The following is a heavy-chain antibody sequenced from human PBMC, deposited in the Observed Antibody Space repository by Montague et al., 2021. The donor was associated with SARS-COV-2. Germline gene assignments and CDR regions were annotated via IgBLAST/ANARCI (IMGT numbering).Heavy chain of an antibody. D-gene: IGHD2-15*01. CDR2: IDRGGTNT. V-gene: IGHV3-74*01. CDR3: AGAPDCGGGSCNSYSYYGMDV. CDR1: GFTFNNYW. J-gene: IGHJ6*02. Sequence: SLRLSCAASGFTFNNYWFHLVRQVPGKGLVWVSRIDRGGTNTNYADSVKGRFIISRDNAKNTLYLQMNSLRVEDTALYYCAGAPDCGGGSCNSYSYYGMDVWGQGTTVTVSS.